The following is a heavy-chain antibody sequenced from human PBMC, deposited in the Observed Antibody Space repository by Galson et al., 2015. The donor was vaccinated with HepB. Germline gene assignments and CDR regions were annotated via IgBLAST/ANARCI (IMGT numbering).Heavy chain of an antibody. J-gene: IGHJ5*02. V-gene: IGHV3-30*04. D-gene: IGHD2-15*01. CDR2: ISYDGSNK. CDR1: GFTFSSYA. Sequence: SLRLSCAASGFTFSSYAMHWVRQAPGKGLEWVAVISYDGSNKYYADSVKGRFTISRDNSKNTLYLQMNSLRAEDTAVYYCARERLYCSGGSCSPPWFDPWGQGTLVTVSS. CDR3: ARERLYCSGGSCSPPWFDP.